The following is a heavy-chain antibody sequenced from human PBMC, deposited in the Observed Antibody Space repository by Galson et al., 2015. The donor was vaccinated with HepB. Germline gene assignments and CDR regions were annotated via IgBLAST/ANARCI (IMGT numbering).Heavy chain of an antibody. CDR3: ATESRGVGANYYYYYGMDV. V-gene: IGHV1-24*01. CDR2: FDPEDGET. Sequence: SVTVSCKVSGYTLTELSMRWVRQAPGKGLEWMGGFDPEDGETIYAQKFQGRVTMTEDTSTDTAYMELSSLRSEDTAVYYCATESRGVGANYYYYYGMDVWGQGTTVTVSS. CDR1: GYTLTELS. D-gene: IGHD1-26*01. J-gene: IGHJ6*02.